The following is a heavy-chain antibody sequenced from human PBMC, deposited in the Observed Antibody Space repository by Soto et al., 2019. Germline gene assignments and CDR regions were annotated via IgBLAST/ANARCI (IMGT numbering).Heavy chain of an antibody. Sequence: GGSRKLSCAASGFTISAYHLNWVRQAPGKGREWVSYISTDLRALYYADSVRGRFTISRDNAKNSLYLQMTSLRDEDTGVYYCTRDGRRGYDMDVWGQGTTVTVSS. CDR1: GFTISAYH. J-gene: IGHJ6*02. D-gene: IGHD1-26*01. CDR2: ISTDLRAL. V-gene: IGHV3-48*02. CDR3: TRDGRRGYDMDV.